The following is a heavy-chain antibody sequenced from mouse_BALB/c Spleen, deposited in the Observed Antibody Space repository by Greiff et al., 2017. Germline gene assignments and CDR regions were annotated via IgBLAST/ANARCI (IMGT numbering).Heavy chain of an antibody. Sequence: QVQLQQSGPELVKPGASVRISCKASGYTFTSYYIHWVKQRPGQGLEWIGWIYPGNVNTKYNEKFKGKATLTADKSSSTAYMQLSSLTSEDSAVYFCARETNYFDYGGQGTTLTVSS. CDR2: IYPGNVNT. CDR1: GYTFTSYY. J-gene: IGHJ2*01. CDR3: ARETNYFDY. D-gene: IGHD2-13*01. V-gene: IGHV1S56*01.